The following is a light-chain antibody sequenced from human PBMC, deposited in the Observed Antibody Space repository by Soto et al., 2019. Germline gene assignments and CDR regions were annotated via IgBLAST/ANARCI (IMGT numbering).Light chain of an antibody. J-gene: IGKJ4*01. CDR1: QSVSSY. CDR2: DAS. Sequence: EIVLTQSPATLSLSPGERATLSCRASQSVSSYLAWYQQKPGQAPRLLIYDASNTATGIPARFSGSGYGTDFPLSISSLEPEDFAVYYCQQRSNWPLTFGGGTKVEIK. V-gene: IGKV3-11*01. CDR3: QQRSNWPLT.